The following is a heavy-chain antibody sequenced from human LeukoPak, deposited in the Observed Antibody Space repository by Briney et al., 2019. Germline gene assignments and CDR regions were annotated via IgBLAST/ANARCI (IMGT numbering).Heavy chain of an antibody. V-gene: IGHV3-30*04. CDR1: GFSFSSYA. CDR3: ARGAYNGYDSPDYLDY. J-gene: IGHJ4*02. D-gene: IGHD5-12*01. Sequence: PGRSLRLSCAASGFSFSSYALHWVSQAPGKGLEWVALISYDGKYKYYADSVRGRFTISRDSSKNTLYLQMNSLRPEDTAVYYCARGAYNGYDSPDYLDYWGQGTLVTVSS. CDR2: ISYDGKYK.